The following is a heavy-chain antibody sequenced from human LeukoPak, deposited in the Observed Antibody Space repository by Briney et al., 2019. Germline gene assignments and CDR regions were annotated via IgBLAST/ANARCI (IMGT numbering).Heavy chain of an antibody. Sequence: PSETLSLTCTVSGGSISSYYWSWIRQPPGKGLEWIGEINHSGSTNYNPSLKSRVTISVDASKNQFSLKLSSVTAADTAVYYCARGPSLLWFGELFDWGQGTLVTVSS. J-gene: IGHJ4*02. D-gene: IGHD3-10*01. CDR3: ARGPSLLWFGELFD. CDR2: INHSGST. CDR1: GGSISSYY. V-gene: IGHV4-34*01.